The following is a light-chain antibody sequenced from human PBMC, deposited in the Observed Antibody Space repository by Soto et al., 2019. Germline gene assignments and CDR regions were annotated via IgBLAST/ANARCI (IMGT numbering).Light chain of an antibody. J-gene: IGKJ5*01. CDR2: GAS. CDR3: QQYNNLLT. V-gene: IGKV3-15*01. CDR1: QSVGSSY. Sequence: LTPSPCTLSLSPETRAALSCRASQSVGSSYLAWYQQKPGQAPRLLIYGASTRATGIPARFSGSGSGTEFTLTISSRRSEDFAVYYCQQYNNLLTFGHGTRLEI.